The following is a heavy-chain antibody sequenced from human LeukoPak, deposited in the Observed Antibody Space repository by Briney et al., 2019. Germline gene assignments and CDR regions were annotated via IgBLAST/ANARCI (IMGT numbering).Heavy chain of an antibody. Sequence: SQTLSLTCAISGDSVSSNSAAWNWIRQSPSRGLEWLGRTFYRSKWYNNYALSVKSRTTFNPDTSKNQFSLQLNSVTPEDSAVYYCARSTYGDYAGFDYWGQGTLVTVSS. J-gene: IGHJ4*02. V-gene: IGHV6-1*01. D-gene: IGHD4-17*01. CDR2: TFYRSKWYN. CDR1: GDSVSSNSAA. CDR3: ARSTYGDYAGFDY.